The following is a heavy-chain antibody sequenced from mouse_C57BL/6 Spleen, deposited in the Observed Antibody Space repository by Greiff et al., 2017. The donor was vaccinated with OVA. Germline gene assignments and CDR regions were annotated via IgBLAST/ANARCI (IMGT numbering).Heavy chain of an antibody. CDR3: ATDYSNFAWFAY. CDR2: ISYDGSN. J-gene: IGHJ3*01. Sequence: ESGPGLVKPSQSLSLTCSVTGYSITSGYYWNWIRQFPGNKLEWMGYISYDGSNNYNPSLKNRISITRDTSKNQFFLKLNSVTTEDTATYYCATDYSNFAWFAYWGQGTLVTVSA. D-gene: IGHD2-5*01. CDR1: GYSITSGYY. V-gene: IGHV3-6*01.